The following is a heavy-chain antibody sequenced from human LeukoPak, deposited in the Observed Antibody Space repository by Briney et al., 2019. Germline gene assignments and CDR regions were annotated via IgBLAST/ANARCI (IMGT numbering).Heavy chain of an antibody. CDR1: GDSVSSNSAA. J-gene: IGHJ4*02. V-gene: IGHV6-1*01. D-gene: IGHD6-13*01. CDR2: TYFRSKWYN. Sequence: SQTLSLTCAISGDSVSSNSAAWNWIRRSPSRGLEWLGRTYFRSKWYNEYAISVKSRITINPDTSKNQFSLQLNSVTPEDTAVYYCARGWEPYSSSFDYWGQGTLVTVSS. CDR3: ARGWEPYSSSFDY.